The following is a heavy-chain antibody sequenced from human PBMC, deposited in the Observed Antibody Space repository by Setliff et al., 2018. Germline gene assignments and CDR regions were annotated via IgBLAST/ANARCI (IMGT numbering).Heavy chain of an antibody. CDR3: ARTIPLANYGNWFDP. V-gene: IGHV4-30-4*08. J-gene: IGHJ5*02. D-gene: IGHD6-19*01. CDR2: NSHSGHT. Sequence: SETLSLTCSVSGDSINSGDYFWSWIRPTPGMGLEWIGYNSHSGHTNYNPSLKSRVSISADTSKNQFTLKLSSVTAADTAIYYCARTIPLANYGNWFDPWGQGTLVTVSS. CDR1: GDSINSGDYF.